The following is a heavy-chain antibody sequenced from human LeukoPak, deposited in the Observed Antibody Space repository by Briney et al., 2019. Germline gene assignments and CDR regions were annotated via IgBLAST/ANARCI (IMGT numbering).Heavy chain of an antibody. D-gene: IGHD3-22*01. CDR1: GGSFSGYY. Sequence: SETLSFTCAVYGGSFSGYYWSWIRQPPGKGLEWIGEINHSGSTNYNPSLKSRVTISVDTSKNQFSLKLSSVAAADTAVYYCARRYYCDSSFPAVDYWGQGTLVTVSS. V-gene: IGHV4-34*01. CDR3: ARRYYCDSSFPAVDY. J-gene: IGHJ4*02. CDR2: INHSGST.